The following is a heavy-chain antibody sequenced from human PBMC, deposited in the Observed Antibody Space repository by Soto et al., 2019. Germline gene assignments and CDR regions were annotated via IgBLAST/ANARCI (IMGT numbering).Heavy chain of an antibody. D-gene: IGHD6-13*01. J-gene: IGHJ1*01. CDR2: IWYDGSNK. V-gene: IGHV3-33*01. CDR1: GFTFSSYG. CDR3: ARDRASSSRKVMEYFQH. Sequence: QVQLVESGGGVVQPGRSLRLSCAASGFTFSSYGMHWVRQAPGKGLEWVAVIWYDGSNKYYADSVKGRFTISRDNSKNTLYLQMNSLRAEDTAVYYCARDRASSSRKVMEYFQHWGQGTLVTVSS.